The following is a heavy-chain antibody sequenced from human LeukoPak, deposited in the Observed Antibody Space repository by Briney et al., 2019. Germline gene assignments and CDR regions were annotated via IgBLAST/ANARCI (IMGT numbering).Heavy chain of an antibody. Sequence: GGSLRLSCAASGFAFSSYAMSWVRQAPGKGLEWVSAIGGSGGITYYADSVKGRFTISRDNSKNTLYLHTNNLRAEDTAVYYCAKEGAWFYFDYWGQGTLVTVSS. J-gene: IGHJ4*02. CDR3: AKEGAWFYFDY. V-gene: IGHV3-23*01. CDR2: IGGSGGIT. CDR1: GFAFSSYA. D-gene: IGHD6-19*01.